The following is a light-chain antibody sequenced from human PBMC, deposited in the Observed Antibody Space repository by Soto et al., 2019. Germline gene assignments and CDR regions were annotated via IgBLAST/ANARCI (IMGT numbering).Light chain of an antibody. CDR3: HQYNNWSGT. CDR2: GAS. Sequence: CRASQSVSSRLAWYQQKPGQAPRLLISGASSRATGIPDRFSGSGSETYVPLITASPHSQYFAGYFCHQYNNWSGTLGQGTRLEIK. V-gene: IGKV3D-15*01. J-gene: IGKJ5*01. CDR1: QSVSSR.